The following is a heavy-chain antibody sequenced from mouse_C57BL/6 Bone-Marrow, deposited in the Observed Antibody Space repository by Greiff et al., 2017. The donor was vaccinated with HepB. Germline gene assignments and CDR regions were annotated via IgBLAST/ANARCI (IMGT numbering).Heavy chain of an antibody. V-gene: IGHV5-12*01. J-gene: IGHJ1*03. CDR3: ARQVLRGYFDV. CDR2: ISNGGGST. CDR1: GFTFSDYY. D-gene: IGHD1-1*01. Sequence: EVQGVESGGGLVQPGGSLKLSCAASGFTFSDYYMYWVRQTPEKRLEWVAYISNGGGSTYYPDTVKGRFTISRDHAKNTLYLQMSRLKSEDTAMYYCARQVLRGYFDVWGTGTTVTVSS.